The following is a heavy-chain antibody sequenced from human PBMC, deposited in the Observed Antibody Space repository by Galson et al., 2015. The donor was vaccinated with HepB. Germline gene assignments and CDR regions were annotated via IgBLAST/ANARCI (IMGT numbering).Heavy chain of an antibody. J-gene: IGHJ4*02. CDR3: ARDVSEGSQQYPVIVPPASDY. V-gene: IGHV1-46*01. CDR1: GYTFTSYY. Sequence: SVKVSCKASGYTFTSYYVHWVRQVPGQGFEWMGIINPNGGRTTYAQKFQGRLSLTTDTSTNTIFMEMSSLRSEDTATYFCARDVSEGSQQYPVIVPPASDYWGQGTLVTVSS. D-gene: IGHD3-22*01. CDR2: INPNGGRT.